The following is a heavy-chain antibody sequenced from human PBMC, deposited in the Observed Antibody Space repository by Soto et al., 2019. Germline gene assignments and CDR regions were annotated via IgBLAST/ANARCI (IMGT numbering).Heavy chain of an antibody. CDR1: GFTFSSYG. J-gene: IGHJ4*02. Sequence: GGSLILSCAASGFTFSSYGMHWVRQAPGKGLEWVAVISYDGSNKYYADSLKGRFTISRDNSKNTLYLQMNSLRAEDTAVYYCANDCGGDCSFDYWGQGTLVTVSS. V-gene: IGHV3-30*18. D-gene: IGHD2-21*02. CDR2: ISYDGSNK. CDR3: ANDCGGDCSFDY.